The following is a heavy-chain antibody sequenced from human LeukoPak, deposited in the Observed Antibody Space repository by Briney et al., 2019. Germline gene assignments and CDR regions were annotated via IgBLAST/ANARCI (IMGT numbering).Heavy chain of an antibody. D-gene: IGHD3-22*01. V-gene: IGHV3-49*04. J-gene: IGHJ4*02. CDR3: ARDLPYYYDSSGPDY. Sequence: GFLRLSCRASGFTFGDYAMSWVRQAPGKGLEWVGFIRSKAYGGTTEYAASVQGRFTISRDDSKNIAPLQMNSLKTEDTAVYFCARDLPYYYDSSGPDYWGQGTLVTVSS. CDR1: GFTFGDYA. CDR2: IRSKAYGGTT.